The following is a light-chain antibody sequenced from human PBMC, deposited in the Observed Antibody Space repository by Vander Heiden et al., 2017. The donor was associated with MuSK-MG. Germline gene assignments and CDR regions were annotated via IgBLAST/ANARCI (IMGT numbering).Light chain of an antibody. Sequence: DIQMTQSPSSLSASVGDRVTITCRASQSISSYLNWYQQKPGKAPKLLIYAASSLQSGVPSRFRGSGPGTDFTLTISRLQPEDFATYYCQQSDSTPRTFGQGTKVEIK. CDR2: AAS. V-gene: IGKV1-39*01. CDR1: QSISSY. J-gene: IGKJ1*01. CDR3: QQSDSTPRT.